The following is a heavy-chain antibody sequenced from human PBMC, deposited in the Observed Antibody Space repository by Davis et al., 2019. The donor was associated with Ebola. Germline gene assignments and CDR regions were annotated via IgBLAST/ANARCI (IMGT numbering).Heavy chain of an antibody. CDR1: GFTFSSYA. D-gene: IGHD4-23*01. CDR3: ASTFLRWSLACYFDY. Sequence: GGSLSLSCAASGFTFSSYAMHWVRQAPGKGLEWVAVISYDGSNKYYADSVKGRFTISRDNSKNTLYLQMNSLRAEDTAVYYCASTFLRWSLACYFDYWGQGTLVTVSS. CDR2: ISYDGSNK. J-gene: IGHJ4*02. V-gene: IGHV3-30-3*01.